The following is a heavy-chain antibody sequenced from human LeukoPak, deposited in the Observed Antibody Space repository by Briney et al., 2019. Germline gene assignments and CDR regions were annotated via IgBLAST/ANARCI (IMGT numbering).Heavy chain of an antibody. Sequence: GESLRISCKGSGYSFTSYWIGWVRQMPGKGLEWMGIIYPGDSDTRYSPSFQGQVTISADKSISTAYLQWSSLKASDTAMYYCARGCYYDSSGYYEVPFDYWGQGTLVTVSS. CDR1: GYSFTSYW. D-gene: IGHD3-22*01. J-gene: IGHJ4*02. CDR2: IYPGDSDT. CDR3: ARGCYYDSSGYYEVPFDY. V-gene: IGHV5-51*01.